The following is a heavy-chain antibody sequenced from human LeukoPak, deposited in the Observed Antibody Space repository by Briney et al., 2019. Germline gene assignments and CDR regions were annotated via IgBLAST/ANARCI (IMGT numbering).Heavy chain of an antibody. Sequence: ASVKVSCKASGYTFTSYGISWVRQAPGQGLEWMGWISGYNGNTNYAQKLQGRVTMTTDTSTSTAYMELRSLRSDDTAVYYCAGRNSAAKDDYWGQGTLVTVSS. D-gene: IGHD6-13*01. CDR1: GYTFTSYG. CDR3: AGRNSAAKDDY. V-gene: IGHV1-18*01. CDR2: ISGYNGNT. J-gene: IGHJ4*02.